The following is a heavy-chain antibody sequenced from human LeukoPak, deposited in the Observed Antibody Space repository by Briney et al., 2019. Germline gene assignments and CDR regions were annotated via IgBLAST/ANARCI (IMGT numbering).Heavy chain of an antibody. CDR2: FYPVGNT. V-gene: IGHV3-66*01. J-gene: IGHJ4*02. CDR3: ARGWGAYYFDY. D-gene: IGHD3-16*01. CDR1: GFTVSTNY. Sequence: PGGSLRLSCAASGFTVSTNYMNWVRQAPGQGLEWVSVFYPVGNTYYADSVKGRFTLSRDTSENTLYLQMNSLRAEDTAVYYCARGWGAYYFDYWGQGTLVTVSS.